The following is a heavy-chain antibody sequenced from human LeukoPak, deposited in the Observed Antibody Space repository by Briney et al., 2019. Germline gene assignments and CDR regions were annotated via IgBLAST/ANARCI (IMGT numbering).Heavy chain of an antibody. CDR3: ARVPMREVAVAGNYGMDV. V-gene: IGHV3-74*01. J-gene: IGHJ6*02. D-gene: IGHD6-19*01. Sequence: GGSLRLSCAASGFTFSSYAMSWVRQAPGKGLVWVSRINSDGSSTSYADSVKGRFTISRDNAKNTLYLQMNSLRAEDTAVYYCARVPMREVAVAGNYGMDVWGQGTTVTVSS. CDR1: GFTFSSYA. CDR2: INSDGSST.